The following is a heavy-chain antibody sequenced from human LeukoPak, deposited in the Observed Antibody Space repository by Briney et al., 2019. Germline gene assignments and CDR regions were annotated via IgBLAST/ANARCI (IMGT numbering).Heavy chain of an antibody. J-gene: IGHJ4*02. D-gene: IGHD3-3*02. CDR1: GGSVSNNTYY. Sequence: SETLSLTCTVSGGSVSNNTYYWSWIRQPPGKGLEWLGYIYYSGTTNYNPSLKSRLTMSLDTSKKHLSLRLTSVSAADTAVYYCARHLRSFPDYWGQGTLVTVSS. CDR2: IYYSGTT. V-gene: IGHV4-61*03. CDR3: ARHLRSFPDY.